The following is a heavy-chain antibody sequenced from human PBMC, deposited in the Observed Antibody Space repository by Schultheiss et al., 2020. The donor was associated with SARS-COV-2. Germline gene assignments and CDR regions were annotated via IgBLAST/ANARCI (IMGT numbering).Heavy chain of an antibody. CDR1: GFTFSSYD. CDR2: IGIAGAT. Sequence: GGSLRLSCAASGFTFSSYDMHWVRQVTGKGLEWVSGIGIAGATYYPGSLKGRFTISRENAKNSLYLQMNSLRAGDTAVYYCARWESDAFDIWGQGTMVTVSS. CDR3: ARWESDAFDI. V-gene: IGHV3-13*01. J-gene: IGHJ3*02. D-gene: IGHD1-26*01.